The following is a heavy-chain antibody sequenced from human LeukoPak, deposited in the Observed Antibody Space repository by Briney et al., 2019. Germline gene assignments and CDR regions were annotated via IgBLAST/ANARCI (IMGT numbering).Heavy chain of an antibody. V-gene: IGHV4-38-2*02. D-gene: IGHD6-19*01. CDR2: IYLSGST. J-gene: IGHJ6*03. CDR3: ARTGYSSGWYADYYYYYYMDV. CDR1: GYSISSGSY. Sequence: SETLSLTCTVSGYSISSGSYWGWIRQPPGKGLEWLGSIYLSGSTYYNPSLESRVTISVDTSKNQFSLNLSSVTAADTAVYYCARTGYSSGWYADYYYYYYMDVWGKGTTVTVSS.